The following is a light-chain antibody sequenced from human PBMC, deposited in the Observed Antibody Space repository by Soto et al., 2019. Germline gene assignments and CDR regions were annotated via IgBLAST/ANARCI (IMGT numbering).Light chain of an antibody. V-gene: IGLV2-23*02. CDR3: CSYGGSSTYV. Sequence: QSALTQPASVSGSPGQSITISCTGTSSDVGSYNLVSWYQQHPGKAPKFMIYEVSTRPSGVSNRFSASKSGNTASLTISGLQAEDEADYYCCSYGGSSTYVFGTGTKLTVL. J-gene: IGLJ1*01. CDR2: EVS. CDR1: SSDVGSYNL.